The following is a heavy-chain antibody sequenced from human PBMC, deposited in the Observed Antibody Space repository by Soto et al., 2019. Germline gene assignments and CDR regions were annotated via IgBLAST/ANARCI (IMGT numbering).Heavy chain of an antibody. CDR3: ARLQMGERRYDSSGYYTPPLDY. CDR2: INHSGST. D-gene: IGHD3-22*01. V-gene: IGHV4-34*01. CDR1: GGSFSGYY. J-gene: IGHJ4*02. Sequence: SETLSLTCAVYGGSFSGYYWSWIRQPPGKGLEWIGEINHSGSTNYNPSLKSRVTISVDTSKNQFSLKLSSVTAADTAVYYCARLQMGERRYDSSGYYTPPLDYWGQGTLVTVSS.